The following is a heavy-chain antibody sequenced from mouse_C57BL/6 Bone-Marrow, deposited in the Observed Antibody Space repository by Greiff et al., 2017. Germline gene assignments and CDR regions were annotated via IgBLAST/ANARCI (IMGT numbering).Heavy chain of an antibody. Sequence: VQLQQSGAELVKPGASVKIFCKASGYTFTDYYINWVKQRPGQGLEWIGKIGPGSGSTYYNEKFKGKATLTADKSSSTAYMQLSSLTSEDSAVYFCARSLYDGYSYYAMDYWGQGTSVTVSS. CDR2: IGPGSGST. D-gene: IGHD2-3*01. V-gene: IGHV1-77*01. CDR1: GYTFTDYY. J-gene: IGHJ4*01. CDR3: ARSLYDGYSYYAMDY.